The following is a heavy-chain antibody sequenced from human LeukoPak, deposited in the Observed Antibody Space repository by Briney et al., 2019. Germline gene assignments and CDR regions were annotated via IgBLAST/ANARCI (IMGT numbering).Heavy chain of an antibody. D-gene: IGHD3-16*01. CDR3: ARNGGSAFDI. J-gene: IGHJ3*02. CDR1: GYSISSGYY. Sequence: SETLSLTCDVSGYSISSGYYWGWIRQPPGKGLEWIGSIYHSGSTYYNPSLKSRVTISVDTSKSQFSLKLSSVTAADTAVYYCARNGGSAFDIWGQGTMVAVSS. V-gene: IGHV4-38-2*01. CDR2: IYHSGST.